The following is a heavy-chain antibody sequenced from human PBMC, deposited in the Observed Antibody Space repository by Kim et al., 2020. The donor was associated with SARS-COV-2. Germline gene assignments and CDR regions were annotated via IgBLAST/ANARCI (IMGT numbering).Heavy chain of an antibody. CDR3: ARERKSGHFDGLDI. Sequence: ASVKVSCKASGYTFTAYFMHWVRQAPGQGLQWMGRINPNFGGTNYAQKFEGRVTMTRDTSSTTVYMEVSRLTSDDTGVYFCARERKSGHFDGLDIWGQGTMVTVSS. CDR1: GYTFTAYF. D-gene: IGHD2-8*01. J-gene: IGHJ3*02. CDR2: INPNFGGT. V-gene: IGHV1-2*05.